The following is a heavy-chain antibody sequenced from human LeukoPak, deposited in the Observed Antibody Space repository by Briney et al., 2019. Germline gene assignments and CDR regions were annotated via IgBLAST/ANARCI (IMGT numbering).Heavy chain of an antibody. D-gene: IGHD2-21*01. CDR3: ASIVVGDVDAFDI. CDR2: INHSGST. V-gene: IGHV4-34*01. J-gene: IGHJ3*02. CDR1: GFTVSSNY. Sequence: GSLRLSCAASGFTVSSNYMNWVRQAPGKGLEWIGEINHSGSTNYNPSLKSRVTISVDTSKNQFSLKLSSVTAADTAVYYCASIVVGDVDAFDIWGQGTMVTVSS.